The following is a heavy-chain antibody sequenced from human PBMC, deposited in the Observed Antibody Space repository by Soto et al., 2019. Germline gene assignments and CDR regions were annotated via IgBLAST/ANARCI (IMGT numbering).Heavy chain of an antibody. J-gene: IGHJ6*02. CDR3: GNSPDFYYYTMDV. V-gene: IGHV3-23*01. CDR1: GFTFSGYA. Sequence: GGSLRLSCAASGFTFSGYAMTWVRQAPGKGLEWVSSITGSGTSTYYADSVKGRFIISRDNSKNTVSLQMNSLRADDTAVYYCGNSPDFYYYTMDVWGQGTTVTVS. CDR2: ITGSGTST.